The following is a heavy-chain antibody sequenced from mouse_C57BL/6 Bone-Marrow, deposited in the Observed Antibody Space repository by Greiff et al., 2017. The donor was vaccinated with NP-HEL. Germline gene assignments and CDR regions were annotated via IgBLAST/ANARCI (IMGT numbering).Heavy chain of an antibody. Sequence: VQLQQSGPELVKPGASVKISCKASGYSFTGYYMNWVKQSPEKSLEWIGEINPSTGGTTYNQKFKAKATLTVDKSSSTAYMQLKSLTSEDSAVYYCARDGTGFAYWGQGTLVTVSA. V-gene: IGHV1-42*01. CDR2: INPSTGGT. D-gene: IGHD3-3*01. CDR3: ARDGTGFAY. CDR1: GYSFTGYY. J-gene: IGHJ3*01.